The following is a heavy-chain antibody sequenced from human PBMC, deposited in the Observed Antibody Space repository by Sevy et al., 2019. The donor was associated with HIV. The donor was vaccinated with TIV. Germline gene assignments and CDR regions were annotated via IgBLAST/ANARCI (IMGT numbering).Heavy chain of an antibody. CDR2: ISYDGSFT. V-gene: IGHV3-30*04. CDR3: GRRQSSSWHYFDY. CDR1: GFIFSDYT. Sequence: GGSLRLSCAASGFIFSDYTLHWVRQAPGTGLEWVAVISYDGSFTYCADSVEGRFTISRDNSKNTLFLQMNSLRHEDTAVYYCGRRQSSSWHYFDYWGQGTLVTVSS. J-gene: IGHJ4*02. D-gene: IGHD6-13*01.